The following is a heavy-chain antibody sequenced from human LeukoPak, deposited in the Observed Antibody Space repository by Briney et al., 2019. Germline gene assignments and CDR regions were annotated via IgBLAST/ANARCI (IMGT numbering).Heavy chain of an antibody. D-gene: IGHD2/OR15-2a*01. J-gene: IGHJ5*02. Sequence: SETLSLTCTVSGGSISSYYWSWLRQPAGKGLEWIGRIYTSGSTNYNPSLESRVTMSVDTSKNQFSLKLSSVTAADAAVYYCAREGTTAPNWFDPWGQGTLVTVSS. CDR1: GGSISSYY. CDR3: AREGTTAPNWFDP. CDR2: IYTSGST. V-gene: IGHV4-4*07.